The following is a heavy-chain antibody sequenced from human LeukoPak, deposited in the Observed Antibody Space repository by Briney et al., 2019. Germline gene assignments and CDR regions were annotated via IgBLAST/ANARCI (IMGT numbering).Heavy chain of an antibody. V-gene: IGHV3-43*01. CDR3: ARCLTPYDFWSGPPKTSWYYGMDV. D-gene: IGHD3-3*01. J-gene: IGHJ6*02. CDR2: ISWDGGST. CDR1: GFTFDDYT. Sequence: GGSLRLSCAASGFTFDDYTMHWVRQAPGKGLEWVSLISWDGGSTYYADSVKGRFTISRDNSKNSLYLQMNSLRAEDTAVYYCARCLTPYDFWSGPPKTSWYYGMDVWGQGTTVTVSS.